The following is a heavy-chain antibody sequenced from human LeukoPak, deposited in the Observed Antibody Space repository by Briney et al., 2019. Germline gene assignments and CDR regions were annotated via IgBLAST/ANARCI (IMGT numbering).Heavy chain of an antibody. Sequence: SETLSLTCTVSGGSISSNNYNWGWIRQPPGKGLEWIGNIYYSGSTYYNPSLKSRVTISVDTSKNQFSLKLSSVTAADTAVYYCAREVAGTPWIDYWGQETLVTVSS. J-gene: IGHJ4*02. CDR2: IYYSGST. CDR3: AREVAGTPWIDY. D-gene: IGHD6-19*01. CDR1: GGSISSNNYN. V-gene: IGHV4-39*02.